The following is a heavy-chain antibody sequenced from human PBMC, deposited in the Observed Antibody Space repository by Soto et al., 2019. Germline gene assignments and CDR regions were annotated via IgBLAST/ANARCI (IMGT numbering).Heavy chain of an antibody. J-gene: IGHJ4*02. CDR2: INPNSGGT. CDR1: GYTFTGYY. D-gene: IGHD6-13*01. V-gene: IGHV1-2*02. Sequence: AAVKVSCKASGYTFTGYYMHWVRQAPGQGLEWMGWINPNSGGTNYAQKFQGRVTMTRDTSISTAYMELSRLRSDDTAVYYCASSSSWSRRGSPRFDYWGQGTLVTVSS. CDR3: ASSSSWSRRGSPRFDY.